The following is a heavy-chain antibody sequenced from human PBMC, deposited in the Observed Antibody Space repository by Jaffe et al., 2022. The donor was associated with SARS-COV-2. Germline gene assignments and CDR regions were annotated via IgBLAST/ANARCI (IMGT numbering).Heavy chain of an antibody. V-gene: IGHV3-7*01. J-gene: IGHJ4*02. CDR1: GFIFSNYW. CDR3: ARATRTPDN. D-gene: IGHD2-2*01. Sequence: EVQLAESGGGLVQPGGSLRLSCAASGFIFSNYWMNWVRQAPGKGLELVGHINLDGSGQQCVDSVKGRFTISRDNAKNSLYLQMNSLRAEDTAVYYCARATRTPDNWGQGALVTVSS. CDR2: INLDGSGQ.